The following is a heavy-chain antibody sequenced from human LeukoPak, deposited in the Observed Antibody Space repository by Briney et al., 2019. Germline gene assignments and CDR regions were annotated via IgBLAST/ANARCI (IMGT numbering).Heavy chain of an antibody. Sequence: SETLSLTCTVSGGSISSYYWSWIRQPPGKGLEWIGYIYYSGSTNYNPSLKSRVTISVDTSKNQFSLKLSSVTAADTALYYCARDSGFYVNWGQGTLVTVSS. CDR3: ARDSGFYVN. J-gene: IGHJ4*02. CDR2: IYYSGST. V-gene: IGHV4-59*01. D-gene: IGHD5-12*01. CDR1: GGSISSYY.